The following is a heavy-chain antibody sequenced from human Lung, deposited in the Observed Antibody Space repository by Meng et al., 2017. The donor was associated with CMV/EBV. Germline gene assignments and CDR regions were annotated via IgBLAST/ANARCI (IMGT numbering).Heavy chain of an antibody. CDR2: IYPGDSDT. Sequence: GESLKIPREGSGYNFTNYWIGWVRQVSGKGLERMGIIYPGDSDTRYSPSFQGQVTISVDKFISSAYLQWRSLEASDTAMYYCARLDDTSDYFSHFDYWGHGXLVTVSS. D-gene: IGHD4-17*01. CDR1: GYNFTNYW. V-gene: IGHV5-51*01. J-gene: IGHJ4*01. CDR3: ARLDDTSDYFSHFDY.